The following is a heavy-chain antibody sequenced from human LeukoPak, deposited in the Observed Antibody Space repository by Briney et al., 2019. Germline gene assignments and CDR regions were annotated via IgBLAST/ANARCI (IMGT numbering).Heavy chain of an antibody. CDR2: IYIDGST. Sequence: GGSLRLSCAPSGFTVSSRYMSWVRQAPGKGLEWVSVIYIDGSTYYTGSMKGRFTISRDNFKNTLYLQMNSLRAEDTAVYYCATVRGDYARGMNGMDVWGKGTTVTVSS. CDR3: ATVRGDYARGMNGMDV. V-gene: IGHV3-53*01. J-gene: IGHJ6*04. D-gene: IGHD4-17*01. CDR1: GFTVSSRY.